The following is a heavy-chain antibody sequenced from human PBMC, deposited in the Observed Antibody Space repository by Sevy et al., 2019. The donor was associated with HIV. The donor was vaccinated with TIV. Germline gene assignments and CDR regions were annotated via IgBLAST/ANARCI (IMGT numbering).Heavy chain of an antibody. V-gene: IGHV1-8*03. J-gene: IGHJ5*02. D-gene: IGHD2-21*02. CDR3: ARDYGGNSGWFDP. Sequence: ASVKVSCKASGYTFTAYAINWVRQAPGQGLEWLAWMKPNSGDIGYAQKFQGRVTITRDTSISTAYIELSGLTSADTAVYYCARDYGGNSGWFDPWGQGTLVTVSS. CDR2: MKPNSGDI. CDR1: GYTFTAYA.